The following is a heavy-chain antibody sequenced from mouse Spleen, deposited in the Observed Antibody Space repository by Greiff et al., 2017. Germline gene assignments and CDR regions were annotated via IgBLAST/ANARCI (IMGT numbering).Heavy chain of an antibody. Sequence: VQLQQSGPELVKPGDSVKISCKASGYSFTGYFMNWVMQSHGKSLEWIGRINPYNGDTFYNQKFKGKATLTVDKSSSTAHMELRSLTSEDSAVYYCAREGRYPYYAMDYWGQGTSVTVSS. V-gene: IGHV1-20*01. CDR2: INPYNGDT. J-gene: IGHJ4*01. D-gene: IGHD2-14*01. CDR3: AREGRYPYYAMDY. CDR1: GYSFTGYF.